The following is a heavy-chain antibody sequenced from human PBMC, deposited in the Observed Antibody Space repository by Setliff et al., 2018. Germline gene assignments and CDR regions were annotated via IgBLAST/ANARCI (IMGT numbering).Heavy chain of an antibody. CDR2: IYYSGST. D-gene: IGHD3-22*01. CDR3: ARAMYSAGYYGGGYSYYYMDV. V-gene: IGHV4-59*08. J-gene: IGHJ6*03. Sequence: PSETLSLTCTVSDGSISSYYWTWIRQPPGKGLEWIGHIYYSGSTNYNPSLKSRVTISLDSSKTQFSLKLSSVTAADTAVYYCARAMYSAGYYGGGYSYYYMDVWGKGTTVTVSS. CDR1: DGSISSYY.